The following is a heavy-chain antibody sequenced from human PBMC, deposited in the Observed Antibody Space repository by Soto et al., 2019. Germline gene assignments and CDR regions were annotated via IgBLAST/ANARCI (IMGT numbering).Heavy chain of an antibody. CDR3: ARNFYDTGNYYARIDY. J-gene: IGHJ4*02. V-gene: IGHV2-70*01. CDR1: GLSFSTSGMC. D-gene: IGHD3-10*01. CDR2: IDWDDDK. Sequence: SGPTLVNPTQTLTLTCTFSGLSFSTSGMCVSWIRQPPGKALEWLALIDWDDDKFYLPSLKTRLTISRGTSKNQVVLTMTNMDPLDTATFYCARNFYDTGNYYARIDYWGPGTLVTVSS.